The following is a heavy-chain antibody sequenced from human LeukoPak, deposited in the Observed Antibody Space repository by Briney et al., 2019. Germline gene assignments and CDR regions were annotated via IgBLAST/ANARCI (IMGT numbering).Heavy chain of an antibody. Sequence: GGSLRLSCAASGFTFGSYEMNWVRQAPGKGLEWVSYITTSGRTIYYADSVKGRFTISRDNAKNSLYPQMNSLRAEDTAVYYCARGEDYGTNSFDYWGQGTLVTVSS. CDR1: GFTFGSYE. D-gene: IGHD4-17*01. J-gene: IGHJ4*02. V-gene: IGHV3-48*03. CDR3: ARGEDYGTNSFDY. CDR2: ITTSGRTI.